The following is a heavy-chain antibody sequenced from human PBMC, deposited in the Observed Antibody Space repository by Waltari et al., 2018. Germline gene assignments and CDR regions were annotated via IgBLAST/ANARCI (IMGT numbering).Heavy chain of an antibody. CDR3: TRVDIVATTYDYFFYGMDV. CDR2: IRNKAYGETT. J-gene: IGHJ6*02. CDR1: GFTFGDYA. V-gene: IGHV3-49*04. D-gene: IGHD5-12*01. Sequence: EVQLVESGGRLVQPGRSLRLSCTASGFTFGDYAMSWVRQAPGKGLEWIGFIRNKAYGETTEYAASVNGRFTLSRDDSYSIAYLQMNSLTTEDTAVYYCTRVDIVATTYDYFFYGMDVWGQGTTVTVSS.